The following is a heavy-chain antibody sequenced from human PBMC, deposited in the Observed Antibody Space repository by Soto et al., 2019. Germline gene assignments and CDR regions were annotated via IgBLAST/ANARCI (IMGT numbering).Heavy chain of an antibody. CDR2: INPNSGGT. CDR3: ARGPRRMAAVGYFDY. D-gene: IGHD6-19*01. CDR1: GYTFTGYY. V-gene: IGHV1-2*02. J-gene: IGHJ4*02. Sequence: GASVKVSCKASGYTFTGYYMHWVRQAPGQGLEWMGWINPNSGGTNYAQKFQGRVTMTRDTSISTAYMELSRLRSDDTAVYYCARGPRRMAAVGYFDYWGQGTLVTVSS.